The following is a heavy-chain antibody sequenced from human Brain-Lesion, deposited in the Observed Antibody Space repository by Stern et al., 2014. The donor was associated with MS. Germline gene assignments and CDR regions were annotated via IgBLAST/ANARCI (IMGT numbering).Heavy chain of an antibody. CDR2: IHGVDDKT. J-gene: IGHJ4*02. CDR1: GYTFIRYA. Sequence: QVQLQQSGAEVKKPGASVKLSCKASGYTFIRYAMQWVRQAPGHRLEWVGRIHGVDDKTKYSHKIQGRVTITRDTSANTVYMELSSLRSEDTAVYYCARDDHRDSSGHYAPFDYWGQGTRVTVSS. CDR3: ARDDHRDSSGHYAPFDY. D-gene: IGHD3-22*01. V-gene: IGHV1-3*01.